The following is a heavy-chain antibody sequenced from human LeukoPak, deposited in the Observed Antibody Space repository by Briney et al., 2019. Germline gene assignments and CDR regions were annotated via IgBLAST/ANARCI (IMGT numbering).Heavy chain of an antibody. CDR1: GFTFSTYA. J-gene: IGHJ5*02. CDR3: ARARVYYYGSGRHHNWFDP. CDR2: ISGSGGST. D-gene: IGHD3-10*01. V-gene: IGHV3-23*01. Sequence: PPGGSLRLSCAASGFTFSTYAVTWVRQAPGKGLEWVSAISGSGGSTYYADSVKGRFTISRDNAKNSLYLQMNSLRAEDTAVYYCARARVYYYGSGRHHNWFDPWGQGTLVTVSS.